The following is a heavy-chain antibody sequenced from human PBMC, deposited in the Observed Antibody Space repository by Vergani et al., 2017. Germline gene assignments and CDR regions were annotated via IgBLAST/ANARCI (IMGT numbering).Heavy chain of an antibody. CDR2: IIPVRGKT. CDR1: GATFRSNT. Sequence: QVQLVQSGAEVKKPGSSVKVSCKASGATFRSNTISWVRQVPGQGLEWMGRIIPVRGKTKYAQDFQGRLTITADTSTSTAYMELNSLRSQDTAVYYCARDHRGYGGDTEYYYYGMDVWGQGTTVTVSS. V-gene: IGHV1-69*08. CDR3: ARDHRGYGGDTEYYYYGMDV. D-gene: IGHD2-21*02. J-gene: IGHJ6*02.